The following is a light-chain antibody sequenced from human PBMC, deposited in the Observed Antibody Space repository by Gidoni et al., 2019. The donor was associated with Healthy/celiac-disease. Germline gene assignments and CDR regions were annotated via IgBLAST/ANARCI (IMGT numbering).Light chain of an antibody. Sequence: DIQMTQSPSSLSASVGDRVTITCRASQRISSYLYWYQQKPGKAPTHLIYAASSLQSGVASRFIGSGSGTDFTLTISSLQPEDFAAYYCQQSYSTPMYTFGQGTRLEIK. J-gene: IGKJ2*01. CDR3: QQSYSTPMYT. V-gene: IGKV1-39*01. CDR1: QRISSY. CDR2: AAS.